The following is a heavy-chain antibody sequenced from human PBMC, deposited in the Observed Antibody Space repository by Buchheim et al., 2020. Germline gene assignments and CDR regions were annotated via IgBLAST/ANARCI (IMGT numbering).Heavy chain of an antibody. CDR1: GFTFSSYA. J-gene: IGHJ4*02. D-gene: IGHD5-24*01. CDR2: ISYDGSNK. Sequence: QVQLVESGGGVVQPGRSLRLSCAASGFTFSSYAMHWVRQAPGKGLEWVAVISYDGSNKYYADSVKGRFTISRDNSKNTRYLQMNSLRAEDTAVYYCARAHFDGYLDYWGQGTL. V-gene: IGHV3-30-3*01. CDR3: ARAHFDGYLDY.